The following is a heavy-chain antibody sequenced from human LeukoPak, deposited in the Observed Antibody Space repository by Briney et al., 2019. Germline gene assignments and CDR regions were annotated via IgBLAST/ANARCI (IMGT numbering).Heavy chain of an antibody. CDR2: TSDSGGST. D-gene: IGHD3-22*01. CDR1: GFTFSSYA. J-gene: IGHJ4*02. Sequence: GGSLRLSCAASGFTFSSYAMSWVRQAPGKGLEWVSVTSDSGGSTYYADSVKGRFTISRDNSKNTLYLQMNSLRAGDTAVYYCARASDSSGYFDYWGQGTLVTVSS. V-gene: IGHV3-23*01. CDR3: ARASDSSGYFDY.